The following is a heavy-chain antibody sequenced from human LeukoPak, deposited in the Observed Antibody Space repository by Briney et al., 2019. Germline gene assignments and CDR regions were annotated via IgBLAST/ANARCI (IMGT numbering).Heavy chain of an antibody. D-gene: IGHD6-13*01. J-gene: IGHJ4*02. CDR3: ARVGSSSWYLVDY. Sequence: PSETLSLTCTVSGGSISSYYWSWIRQPPGKGLEWIGYIYYSGSTNYNPSLKSRVTISVDTSKNQFSLKLSSVTAADTAVYYCARVGSSSWYLVDYWGQGTLVTVSS. CDR1: GGSISSYY. CDR2: IYYSGST. V-gene: IGHV4-59*01.